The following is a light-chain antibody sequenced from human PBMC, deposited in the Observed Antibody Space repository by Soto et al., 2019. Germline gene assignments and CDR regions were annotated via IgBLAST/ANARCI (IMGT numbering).Light chain of an antibody. J-gene: IGLJ3*02. CDR2: SNN. CDR3: STWDDSLNGVV. V-gene: IGLV1-44*01. CDR1: TSNIGSNT. Sequence: QSVLTQPPSASGTPGQRVTISCSGSTSNIGSNTVNWYQQLPRTAPKLRIYSNNERPSGVPDRCSGSKSGTSASLATSGLQAEDEADYYCSTWDDSLNGVVFGGGTKLTVL.